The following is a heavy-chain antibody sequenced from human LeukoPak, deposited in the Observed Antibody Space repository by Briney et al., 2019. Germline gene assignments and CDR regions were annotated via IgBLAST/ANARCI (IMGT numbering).Heavy chain of an antibody. V-gene: IGHV3-23*01. CDR2: MTSGGGT. CDR1: GFTFSSYA. CDR3: AKDLTRSSGGFDY. J-gene: IGHJ4*02. D-gene: IGHD6-6*01. Sequence: GGSLRLSCATSGFTFSSYAMTWVRQAPGKGLEWVSAMTSGGGTYYADSVKGRFTISRDNSKNTVYLQMNSLRAEDTAVYYCAKDLTRSSGGFDYWGQGTLVTVSS.